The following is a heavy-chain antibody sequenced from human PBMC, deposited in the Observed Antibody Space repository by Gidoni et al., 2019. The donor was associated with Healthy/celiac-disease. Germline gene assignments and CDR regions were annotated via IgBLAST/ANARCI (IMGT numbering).Heavy chain of an antibody. V-gene: IGHV3-30*18. D-gene: IGHD2-2*01. Sequence: QVQLVESGGGVVQPGRSLRLSCAASGFPFSSYGMHWVRQAPGKGLEWVAVISYDGSNKYYADSVKGRFTISRDNSKNTLYLQMNSLRAEDTAVYYCAKGDDIVVVPAATYFDYWGQGTLVTVSS. J-gene: IGHJ4*02. CDR1: GFPFSSYG. CDR3: AKGDDIVVVPAATYFDY. CDR2: ISYDGSNK.